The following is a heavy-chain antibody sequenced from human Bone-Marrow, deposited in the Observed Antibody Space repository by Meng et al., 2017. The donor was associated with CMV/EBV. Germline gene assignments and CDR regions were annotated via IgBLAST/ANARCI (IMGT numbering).Heavy chain of an antibody. CDR3: ARGRYCSSTSCYWNWFDP. Sequence: TFTSYEIHWVRQATGQGLEWMGWMNPNSGNTGYAQKFQGRVTMTRNTSISTAYMELSSLRSEDTAVYYCARGRYCSSTSCYWNWFDPWGQGTLVTVSS. V-gene: IGHV1-8*01. CDR2: MNPNSGNT. J-gene: IGHJ5*02. D-gene: IGHD2-2*01. CDR1: TFTSYE.